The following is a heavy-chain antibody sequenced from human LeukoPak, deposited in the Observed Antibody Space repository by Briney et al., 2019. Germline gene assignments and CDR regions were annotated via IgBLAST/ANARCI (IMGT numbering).Heavy chain of an antibody. J-gene: IGHJ3*02. CDR3: ARGPYSYDSSGAFDI. D-gene: IGHD3-22*01. CDR1: GGSFSGYY. Sequence: PSETLSLACADYGGSFSGYYWSWIPQPPGKGLEWIGEINHSGSTNYNPSLKSRVTISVDTSKNQFSLKLSSVTAADTAVYFCARGPYSYDSSGAFDIWGQGTMVTVSS. V-gene: IGHV4-34*01. CDR2: INHSGST.